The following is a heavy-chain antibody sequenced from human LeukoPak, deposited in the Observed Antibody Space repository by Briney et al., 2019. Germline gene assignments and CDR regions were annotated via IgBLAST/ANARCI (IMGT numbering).Heavy chain of an antibody. CDR2: IAYDGSRA. V-gene: IGHV3-33*01. Sequence: GGSLRLSCAGSGFTFGGYGMHWFRQTPGKGLEWVAVIAYDGSRAFYADSVKGRFTISRDNSKNTMSVQMDDLRAEDTAVYYCTRYNNDHFDYWGQGTRVTVSS. J-gene: IGHJ4*02. D-gene: IGHD1-14*01. CDR3: TRYNNDHFDY. CDR1: GFTFGGYG.